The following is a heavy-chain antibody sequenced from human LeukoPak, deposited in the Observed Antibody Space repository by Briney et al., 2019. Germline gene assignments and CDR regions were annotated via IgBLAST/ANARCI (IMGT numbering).Heavy chain of an antibody. J-gene: IGHJ4*02. CDR1: GGSISSSSYY. CDR2: IYTSGSP. V-gene: IGHV4-61*05. D-gene: IGHD3-22*01. Sequence: SETLSLTCTVSGGSISSSSYYWGWIRQPPGKGLEWIGDIYTSGSPNYNPSLKSRVTISVDTSKNQFSLKLSSVTAADTAVYYCARVDSSGYYTFFDYWGQGTLVTVSS. CDR3: ARVDSSGYYTFFDY.